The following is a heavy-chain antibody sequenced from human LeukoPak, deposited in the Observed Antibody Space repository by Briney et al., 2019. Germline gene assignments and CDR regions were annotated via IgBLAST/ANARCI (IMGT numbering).Heavy chain of an antibody. CDR1: GFTFSTYW. CDR3: SRDSAGNYY. V-gene: IGHV3-7*01. D-gene: IGHD6-13*01. CDR2: IKQDGSEK. Sequence: PGGSLRLSCAASGFTFSTYWMSWVRQAPGKGREGVANIKQDGSEKYYVDSVKGRFTICRDNANNSLYLQINSLTAEDTAIYYFSRDSAGNYYWGQGTLVTVSP. J-gene: IGHJ4*02.